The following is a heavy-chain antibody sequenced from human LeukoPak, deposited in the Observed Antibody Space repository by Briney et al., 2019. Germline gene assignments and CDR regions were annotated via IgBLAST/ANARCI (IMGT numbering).Heavy chain of an antibody. CDR1: GYSISSGYY. V-gene: IGHV4-4*07. J-gene: IGHJ4*02. CDR2: IYTSGST. CDR3: ARESRGPDSYDFWSGYPNFDY. D-gene: IGHD3-3*01. Sequence: SETLSLTCAVSGYSISSGYYWGWIRQPAGKGLEWIGRIYTSGSTNYNPSLKGRVTMSVDTSKNQFSLKLSSVTAADTAVYYCARESRGPDSYDFWSGYPNFDYWGQGTLVTVSS.